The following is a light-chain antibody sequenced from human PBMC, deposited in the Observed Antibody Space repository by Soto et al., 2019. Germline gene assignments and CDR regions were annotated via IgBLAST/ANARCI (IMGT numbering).Light chain of an antibody. CDR1: HFVASSY. CDR3: QQYGSSPGT. J-gene: IGKJ1*01. Sequence: EIVLTQSPGTLSLSPGERATLSCRASHFVASSYVAWYQQKPGQAPRLLIYGASSRATGIPDRFSGSGSGTDFTLTISRLEPEDFAVYYGQQYGSSPGTFGQGTKVEIK. CDR2: GAS. V-gene: IGKV3-20*01.